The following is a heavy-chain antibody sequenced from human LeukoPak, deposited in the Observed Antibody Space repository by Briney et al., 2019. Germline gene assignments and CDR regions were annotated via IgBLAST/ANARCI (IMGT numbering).Heavy chain of an antibody. V-gene: IGHV3-15*01. D-gene: IGHD6-19*01. CDR1: GFTFNSAW. CDR3: TTVWGDSGDYFDY. Sequence: GGSLRLSCAASGFTFNSAWMTWVRQAPGKGLEWVGRIKSNTDGGTADYAGSVKGRFTISRDDSKDAVYLQMNSLKSEDTAVYYCTTVWGDSGDYFDYWGQGTLVTVSS. CDR2: IKSNTDGGTA. J-gene: IGHJ4*02.